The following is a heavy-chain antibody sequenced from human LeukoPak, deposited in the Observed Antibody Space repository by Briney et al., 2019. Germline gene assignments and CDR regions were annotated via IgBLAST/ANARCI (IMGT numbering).Heavy chain of an antibody. V-gene: IGHV1-2*02. J-gene: IGHJ4*02. Sequence: ASVKVPCKASGYTFTGYYMHWVRQAPGQGLEWMGWINPNSGGTNYAQKFQGRVTMTRDTSISTAYMELSRLRSDDTAVYYCARDLYYYDSSGYYYGGQIDYWGQGTLVTVSS. CDR1: GYTFTGYY. CDR3: ARDLYYYDSSGYYYGGQIDY. CDR2: INPNSGGT. D-gene: IGHD3-22*01.